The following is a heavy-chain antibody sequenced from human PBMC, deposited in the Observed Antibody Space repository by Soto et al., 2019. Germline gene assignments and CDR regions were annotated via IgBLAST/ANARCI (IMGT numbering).Heavy chain of an antibody. J-gene: IGHJ3*01. CDR2: ISTFNGKT. V-gene: IGHV1-18*01. CDR3: ARLLTEGATFREDAFDL. D-gene: IGHD1-26*01. CDR1: RYTFTSHE. Sequence: QVQLVQSGGDVKTPGASVKVSCTSSRYTFTSHEIAWVRQAPGQGLEWMGWISTFNGKTDYAQKFQGRVTMTADTLTSTVHMELRSLRSDDTAVYYCARLLTEGATFREDAFDLWGQGTKVTVSS.